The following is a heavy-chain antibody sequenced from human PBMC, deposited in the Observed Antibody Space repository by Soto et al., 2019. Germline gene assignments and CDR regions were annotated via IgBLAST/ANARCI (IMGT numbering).Heavy chain of an antibody. J-gene: IGHJ6*02. V-gene: IGHV4-39*01. Sequence: SETLSLTCTVSGGSTSSSSYYWGWIRQPPGKGLEWIGSIYYSGSTYYNPSLKSRVTISVDTSKNQFSLKLSSVTAADTAVYYCARPLLLAVAGKDYYYGMDVWGQGTTVTVSS. CDR2: IYYSGST. CDR1: GGSTSSSSYY. D-gene: IGHD6-19*01. CDR3: ARPLLLAVAGKDYYYGMDV.